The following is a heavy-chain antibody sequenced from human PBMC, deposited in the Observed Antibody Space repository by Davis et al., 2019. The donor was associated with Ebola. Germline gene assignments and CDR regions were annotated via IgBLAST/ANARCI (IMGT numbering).Heavy chain of an antibody. V-gene: IGHV4-59*02. D-gene: IGHD3-16*01. CDR3: AREGGDTNADGWFDP. J-gene: IGHJ5*02. CDR1: GGSVRSDS. Sequence: SETLSLTCNVSGGSVRSDSWAWIRQPPGKGLEWIGNIYYNGNTVYNPSLSSRVTISADPSKNHFPLKVTSVTAADTALYYCAREGGDTNADGWFDPWGQGTLVTVSS. CDR2: IYYNGNT.